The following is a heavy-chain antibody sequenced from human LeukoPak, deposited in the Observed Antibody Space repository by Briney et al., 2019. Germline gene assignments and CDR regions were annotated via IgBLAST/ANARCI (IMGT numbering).Heavy chain of an antibody. Sequence: GGSLRLSCAASGFTFSSCGFNWVRQAPGKGLEWVSSIGPTGTDRYYADSVRGRFTISRDNAKNSMYLQMDSLRDEDTAVYYCASETIGRHYDYWGQGTLLTVSS. CDR3: ASETIGRHYDY. J-gene: IGHJ4*02. D-gene: IGHD1-14*01. V-gene: IGHV3-21*01. CDR2: IGPTGTDR. CDR1: GFTFSSCG.